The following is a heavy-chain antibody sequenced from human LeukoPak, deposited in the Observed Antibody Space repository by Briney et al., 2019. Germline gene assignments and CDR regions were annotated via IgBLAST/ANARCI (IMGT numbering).Heavy chain of an antibody. J-gene: IGHJ4*02. CDR1: GFTFSTYG. CDR2: IRYDGSNK. D-gene: IGHD6-13*01. Sequence: PGGSLRLSCAASGFTFSTYGMHWVRQAPGKGLEWVAFIRYDGSNKYYGDSVKGRFTISRDNSKNTLYLQMNSLRAEDTAVYYCAEAGSSSWDAFDYWGQGTLVTVSS. V-gene: IGHV3-30*02. CDR3: AEAGSSSWDAFDY.